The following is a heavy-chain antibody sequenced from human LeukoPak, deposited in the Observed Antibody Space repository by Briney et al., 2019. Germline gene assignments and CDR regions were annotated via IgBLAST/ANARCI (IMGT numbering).Heavy chain of an antibody. J-gene: IGHJ5*02. V-gene: IGHV1-8*01. CDR3: ARDCSSSWYYWFHP. Sequence: ASVKVSCKASGYTFTSYDINWVRQPTGQGLEWMGWMNPNSGNTGYAQKLQGIVTMTRNTSISTAYMELSSLRSEDTAVYYCARDCSSSWYYWFHPWGQGTLVNVSS. CDR1: GYTFTSYD. CDR2: MNPNSGNT. D-gene: IGHD6-13*01.